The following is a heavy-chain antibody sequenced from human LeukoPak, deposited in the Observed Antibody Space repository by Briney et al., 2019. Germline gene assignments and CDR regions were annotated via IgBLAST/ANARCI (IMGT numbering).Heavy chain of an antibody. J-gene: IGHJ4*02. D-gene: IGHD3-22*01. CDR3: ATAAGPYDSSGYSFDY. V-gene: IGHV1-24*01. CDR1: GYTLTELS. CDR2: FDPEDGET. Sequence: ASVKVSCKVSGYTLTELSMHWVRQAPGKGLEWMGGFDPEDGETIYAQKFQGRVTMTGDTSTDTAYMELSSLRSEDTAVYYCATAAGPYDSSGYSFDYWGQGTLVTVSS.